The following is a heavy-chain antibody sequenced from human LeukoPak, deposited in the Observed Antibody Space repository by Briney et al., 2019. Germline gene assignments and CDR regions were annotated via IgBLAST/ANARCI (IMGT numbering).Heavy chain of an antibody. CDR2: IYYSGST. J-gene: IGHJ4*02. CDR3: ARDRGSRGGFGDFDY. D-gene: IGHD3-3*01. V-gene: IGHV4-39*07. Sequence: SETLSLTCTVSGGSISSGSYYWGWIRQPPGKGLEWIGSIYYSGSTYYNPSLKSRVTISVDTSKNQFSLKLSSVTAADTAVYYCARDRGSRGGFGDFDYWGQGTLVTVSS. CDR1: GGSISSGSYY.